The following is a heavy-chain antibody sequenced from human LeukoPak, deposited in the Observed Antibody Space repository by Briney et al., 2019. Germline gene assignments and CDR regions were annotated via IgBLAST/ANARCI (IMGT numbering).Heavy chain of an antibody. J-gene: IGHJ4*02. CDR3: ARAAVGSSGWPFDY. V-gene: IGHV4-34*01. D-gene: IGHD6-19*01. CDR2: IYHSGST. Sequence: PSETLSLTCAVYGGSFSGYYWRWIRQPPGKGLEWMGEIYHSGSTNYNPSLKSRVTISVDTSKNQFSLKLSSVTAADTAVYYCARAAVGSSGWPFDYWGQGTLVTVSS. CDR1: GGSFSGYY.